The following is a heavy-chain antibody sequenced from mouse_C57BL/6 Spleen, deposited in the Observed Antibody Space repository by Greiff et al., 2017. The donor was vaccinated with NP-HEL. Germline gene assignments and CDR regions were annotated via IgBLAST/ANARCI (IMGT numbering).Heavy chain of an antibody. D-gene: IGHD2-3*01. Sequence: EVKVEESGGGLVQPGGSMKLSCVASGFTFSNYWMNWVRQSPEKGLEWVAQIRLKSDNYATHYAESVKGRFTISRDDSKSSVYLQMNNLRAEDTGIYYCAENDGDYEDAMDYWGQGTSVTVSS. CDR2: IRLKSDNYAT. V-gene: IGHV6-3*01. CDR3: AENDGDYEDAMDY. CDR1: GFTFSNYW. J-gene: IGHJ4*01.